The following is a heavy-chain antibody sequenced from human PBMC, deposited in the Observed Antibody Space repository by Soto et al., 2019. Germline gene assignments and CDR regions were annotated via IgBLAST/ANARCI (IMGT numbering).Heavy chain of an antibody. CDR2: IYYSGST. Sequence: QLQLQESGPGLVKPSETLSLTCTVSGGSISSSSYYWGWIRQPPGKGLEWIGSIYYSGSTYYNPSLESRVTISVDTSKNQFSLKLSSVTAADTAVYYCARRGLAAAGNYYVDYWGQGTLVTVSS. D-gene: IGHD6-13*01. J-gene: IGHJ4*02. CDR3: ARRGLAAAGNYYVDY. V-gene: IGHV4-39*01. CDR1: GGSISSSSYY.